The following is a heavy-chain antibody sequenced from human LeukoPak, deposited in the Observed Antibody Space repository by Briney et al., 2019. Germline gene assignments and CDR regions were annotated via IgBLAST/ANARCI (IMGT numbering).Heavy chain of an antibody. CDR1: GGSFSGYY. CDR3: AGAEDIVVVPNYYYYYMDV. V-gene: IGHV4-34*01. CDR2: INHSGST. Sequence: SETLSLTCAVYGGSFSGYYWSWIRQPPGKGLEWSGEINHSGSTNYNPSLKSRVTLSVDTPKNQFSLKLSSVSAADTAVYYCAGAEDIVVVPNYYYYYMDVWGKGTTVTVSS. D-gene: IGHD2-2*01. J-gene: IGHJ6*03.